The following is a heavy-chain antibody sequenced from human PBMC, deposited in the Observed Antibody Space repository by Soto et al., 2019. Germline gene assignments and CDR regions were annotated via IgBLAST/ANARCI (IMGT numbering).Heavy chain of an antibody. V-gene: IGHV4-31*03. J-gene: IGHJ5*02. CDR3: ARALTTVTVFDP. D-gene: IGHD4-17*01. CDR1: GGSISSGGYY. Sequence: QVQLQESGPGLVKPSQTLSLTCNVSGGSISSGGYYWSWIRQHPGKGLEWIGYIYYSGSTYYNPSLKRRDTIAVDTSKSQASLKMSCVTTADRAVYYCARALTTVTVFDPWGQGTLVTVSS. CDR2: IYYSGST.